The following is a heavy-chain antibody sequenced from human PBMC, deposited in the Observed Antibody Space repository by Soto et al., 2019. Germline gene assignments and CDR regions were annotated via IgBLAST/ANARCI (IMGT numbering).Heavy chain of an antibody. J-gene: IGHJ4*02. CDR3: ARRGSGSDYDY. CDR2: ISGSGGST. D-gene: IGHD1-26*01. V-gene: IGHV3-23*01. CDR1: GLTFSSYA. Sequence: EVQLLESGGGLVQPGGSLRLSCAASGLTFSSYAMRWVRQAPGKGLEWVSAISGSGGSTYYADSVKGRFTISRDNSKNTLYLQMNSLRAEDTAVYYCARRGSGSDYDYWGQGTLVTVSS.